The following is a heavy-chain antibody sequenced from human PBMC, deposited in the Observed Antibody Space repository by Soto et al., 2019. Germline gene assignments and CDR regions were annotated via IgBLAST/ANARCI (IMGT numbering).Heavy chain of an antibody. V-gene: IGHV4-28*01. J-gene: IGHJ4*02. CDR2: IYYSGTT. Sequence: SDTLSLTCAVSGYSISSSNWWGWIRQPPGKGLEWIGYIYYSGTTYYNPSLKCRVTMSVDTSKNQFSLKLTSVTAVDTAVYYCARREIQGPIDYWGQGTLVTVS. D-gene: IGHD1-26*01. CDR1: GYSISSSNW. CDR3: ARREIQGPIDY.